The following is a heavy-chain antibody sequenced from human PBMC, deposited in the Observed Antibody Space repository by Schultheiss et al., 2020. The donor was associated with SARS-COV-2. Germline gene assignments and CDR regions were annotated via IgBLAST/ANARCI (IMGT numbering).Heavy chain of an antibody. D-gene: IGHD6-13*01. CDR1: GFTFSSYD. V-gene: IGHV3-13*01. CDR3: ARARAEQHLPFSWGPIPHPTTWFDP. CDR2: IGTAGDT. J-gene: IGHJ5*02. Sequence: GGSLRLSCAASGFTFSSYDMHWVRQATGKGLEWVSAIGTAGDTYYPGSVKGRFTISRDNAGNTLYLQMNNLRVEDTAMYYCARARAEQHLPFSWGPIPHPTTWFDPWGQGTLVTVSS.